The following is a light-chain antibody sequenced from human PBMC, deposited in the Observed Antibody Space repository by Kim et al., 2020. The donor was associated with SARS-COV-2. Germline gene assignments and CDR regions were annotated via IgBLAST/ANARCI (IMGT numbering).Light chain of an antibody. CDR1: QTISNIY. CDR2: GAS. Sequence: LSLSPGERATISCRASQTISNIYLAWHQQKPGQAPRLLIYGASSRAAGIPDRFSGSGSGRDFTLTISRLEPEDFAVYYCQQYGKTFGQGTKVDIK. V-gene: IGKV3-20*01. CDR3: QQYGKT. J-gene: IGKJ1*01.